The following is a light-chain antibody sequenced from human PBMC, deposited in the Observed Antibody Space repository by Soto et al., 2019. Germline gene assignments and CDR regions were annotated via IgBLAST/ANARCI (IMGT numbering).Light chain of an antibody. CDR2: DVS. J-gene: IGLJ1*01. V-gene: IGLV2-14*01. Sequence: QSALTQPASVSGCPGQSITISCTGTSSDVGNYNYVSWYQQHPGKAPKLMIYDVSNRPSGVSNRFSGSKSGITASLTISGLQAEDEADYYCSSYTSSSTYVFGTGTKLTVL. CDR3: SSYTSSSTYV. CDR1: SSDVGNYNY.